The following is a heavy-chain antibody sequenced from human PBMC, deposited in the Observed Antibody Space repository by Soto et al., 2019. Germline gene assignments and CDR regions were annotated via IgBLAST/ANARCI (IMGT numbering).Heavy chain of an antibody. CDR3: ARVGSSSWYFDY. CDR2: IWYDGSNK. CDR1: GFTFSSYG. V-gene: IGHV3-33*01. D-gene: IGHD6-13*01. Sequence: GGLLRLSCAASGFTFSSYGMHWVRQAPGKGLEWVAVIWYDGSNKYYADSVKGRFTISRDNSKNTLYLQMNSLRAEDTAVYYCARVGSSSWYFDYWGQGTLVTVSS. J-gene: IGHJ4*02.